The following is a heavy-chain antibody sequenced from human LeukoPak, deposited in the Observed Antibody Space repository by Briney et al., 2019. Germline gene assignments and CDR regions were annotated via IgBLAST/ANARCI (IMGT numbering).Heavy chain of an antibody. CDR1: GFTFSSYG. V-gene: IGHV3-30*18. CDR2: ISYDGGNK. J-gene: IGHJ4*02. Sequence: GGSLRLSCAASGFTFSSYGMHWVRQAPGKGLEWVAVISYDGGNKYYAGSVKGRFTISRDNSKNTLYLQMNSLKPEDTAVYYCAKIEYYYDSSGYYYWGQGTLVTVSS. CDR3: AKIEYYYDSSGYYY. D-gene: IGHD3-22*01.